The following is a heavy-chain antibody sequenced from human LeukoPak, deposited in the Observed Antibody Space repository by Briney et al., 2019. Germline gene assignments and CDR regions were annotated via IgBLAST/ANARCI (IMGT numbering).Heavy chain of an antibody. CDR3: ARDIPYYDILTGYYTSPAMDV. Sequence: ASVKVSCKASGGTFSSYAISWVRQAPGQGLEWMGWISAYNGNTNYAQKLQGRVTMTTDTSTSTAYMELRSLRSDDTAVYYCARDIPYYDILTGYYTSPAMDVWGKGTTVTISS. CDR1: GGTFSSYA. J-gene: IGHJ6*04. CDR2: ISAYNGNT. V-gene: IGHV1-18*01. D-gene: IGHD3-9*01.